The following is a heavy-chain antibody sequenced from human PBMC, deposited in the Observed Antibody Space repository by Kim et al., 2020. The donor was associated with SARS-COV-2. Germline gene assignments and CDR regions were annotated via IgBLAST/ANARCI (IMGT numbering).Heavy chain of an antibody. CDR2: TA. J-gene: IGHJ4*02. CDR3: AREGRFSFDY. Sequence: TATYAQKFQGRVTITADESTSTAYMELSSLRSEDTAVYYCAREGRFSFDYWGQGTLVTVSS. V-gene: IGHV1-69*01. D-gene: IGHD3-10*01.